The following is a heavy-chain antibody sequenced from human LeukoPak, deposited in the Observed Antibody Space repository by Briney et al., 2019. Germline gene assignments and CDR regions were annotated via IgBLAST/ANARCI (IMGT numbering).Heavy chain of an antibody. Sequence: GGSLRLSCAASGFTFSSFALSWVRQAPGKGLEWVSAISGSSDSTYYADSVKGRFTISRDNSKNTLYLQMNSLRAEDTAVYYCAKNRGNYYYFDYWGQGTLVTVSS. D-gene: IGHD4-11*01. CDR1: GFTFSSFA. J-gene: IGHJ4*02. CDR2: ISGSSDST. CDR3: AKNRGNYYYFDY. V-gene: IGHV3-23*01.